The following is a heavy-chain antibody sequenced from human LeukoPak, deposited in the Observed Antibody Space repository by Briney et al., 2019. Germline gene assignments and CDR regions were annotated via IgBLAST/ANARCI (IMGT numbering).Heavy chain of an antibody. J-gene: IGHJ4*02. CDR2: IYTSGST. V-gene: IGHV4-4*07. CDR3: ARDLGYCTNGVCFYYFDY. CDR1: GGSISSYY. D-gene: IGHD2-8*01. Sequence: SETLSLTCTVSGGSISSYYWSWIRQPAGKGLEWIGRIYTSGSTNYNPSLKSRVTMSVDTSKNQFSLKLSPVTAADTAVYYCARDLGYCTNGVCFYYFDYWGQGTLVTVSS.